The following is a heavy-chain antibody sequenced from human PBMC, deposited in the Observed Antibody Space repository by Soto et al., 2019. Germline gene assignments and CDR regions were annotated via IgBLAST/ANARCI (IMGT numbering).Heavy chain of an antibody. D-gene: IGHD6-19*01. Sequence: GGSLRLSCAASGFTFSSYSMNWVRQAPGKGLEWVSYISSSSSTIYYADSVKGRFTISRDNAKNSLYLQMNSLRDEDTAVYYCARDSGSGWYGIWFDPWGQGTLVTVSS. V-gene: IGHV3-48*02. CDR2: ISSSSSTI. CDR1: GFTFSSYS. J-gene: IGHJ5*02. CDR3: ARDSGSGWYGIWFDP.